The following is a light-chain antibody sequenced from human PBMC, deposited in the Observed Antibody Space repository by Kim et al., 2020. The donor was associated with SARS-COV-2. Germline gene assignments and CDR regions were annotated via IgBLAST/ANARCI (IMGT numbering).Light chain of an antibody. Sequence: SYELTQPPSVSVSPGQTASITCSGDKLGDKYACWYQQKPGQRPVLVIYQDSKRPSGIPERFSGSNSGNTATLTISGTQAMDEADYYCQAWDSSTVVFGGG. CDR3: QAWDSSTVV. J-gene: IGLJ2*01. CDR2: QDS. V-gene: IGLV3-1*01. CDR1: KLGDKY.